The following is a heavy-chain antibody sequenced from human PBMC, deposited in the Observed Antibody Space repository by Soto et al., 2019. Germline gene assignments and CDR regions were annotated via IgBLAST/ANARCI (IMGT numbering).Heavy chain of an antibody. V-gene: IGHV1-18*04. J-gene: IGHJ4*02. CDR3: ARDCDGGSCAVAL. CDR1: GYTFSSYT. D-gene: IGHD2-15*01. Sequence: ASVKVSCKASGYTFSSYTITWVRQAPGQGLEWLGWVNAYNGNTKYAQNLQGRVTMTTDTPTSTAYMELRSLRSDGTAVYYCARDCDGGSCAVALWGQGTLVTV. CDR2: VNAYNGNT.